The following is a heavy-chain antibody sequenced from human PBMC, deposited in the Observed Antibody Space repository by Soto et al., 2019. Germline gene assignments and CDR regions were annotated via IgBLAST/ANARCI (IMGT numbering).Heavy chain of an antibody. D-gene: IGHD3-10*01. CDR2: IWYDGSNK. Sequence: QVQLVESAGGVVQPGRSLSLSCAASGFTFSSYGMHWVRQAPGKGLEWVAVIWYDGSNKYYPDSVKGRSTISRDNSKNTLYLQMNGLRAGDTSVYYCARRYYFGPDDCEPFDSFDIWGHGSTVIVSS. J-gene: IGHJ3*02. CDR3: ARRYYFGPDDCEPFDSFDI. V-gene: IGHV3-33*01. CDR1: GFTFSSYG.